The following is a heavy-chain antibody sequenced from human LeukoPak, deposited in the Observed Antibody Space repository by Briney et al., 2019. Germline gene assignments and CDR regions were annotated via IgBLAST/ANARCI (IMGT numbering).Heavy chain of an antibody. D-gene: IGHD3-22*01. CDR3: ARSPLLRDSRDYYMDV. Sequence: GGSLRLSCAASGFTFSSYSMNWVRQAPGKGLEWVSYISSSSSTIYYADSVKGRFTISRDNAKNSLYLQMNSLRAEDTAVYYCARSPLLRDSRDYYMDVWGKGTTVTVSS. V-gene: IGHV3-48*01. CDR1: GFTFSSYS. CDR2: ISSSSSTI. J-gene: IGHJ6*03.